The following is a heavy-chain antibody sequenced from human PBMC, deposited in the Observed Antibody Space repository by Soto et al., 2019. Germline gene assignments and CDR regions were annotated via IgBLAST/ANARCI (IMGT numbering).Heavy chain of an antibody. D-gene: IGHD1-26*01. CDR3: ARAIVGPTTTGWLDP. V-gene: IGHV1-69*13. Sequence: GASVKASCKASRGTFSRYAIRWVRQAPAQGLEWMGGIIPIFGTANYAQKFQGRVTITADESTSTAYMELSTLRFEDTAVYYCARAIVGPTTTGWLDPWGQGTLVTVS. CDR1: RGTFSRYA. J-gene: IGHJ5*02. CDR2: IIPIFGTA.